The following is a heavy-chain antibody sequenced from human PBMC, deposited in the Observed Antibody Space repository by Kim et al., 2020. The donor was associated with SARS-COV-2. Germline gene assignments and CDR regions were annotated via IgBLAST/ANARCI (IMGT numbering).Heavy chain of an antibody. Sequence: SETLSLTCSVSGGSVSNSYWTWIRQPAGKGLEWIGRIYARGSAILNPSLKSRVTMSVDTSMNHFSLKLSSVTVADTAIYYCARIDGMWRSDPWAQGILVT. CDR3: ARIDGMWRSDP. CDR1: GGSVSNSY. CDR2: IYARGSA. D-gene: IGHD1-20*01. V-gene: IGHV4-4*07. J-gene: IGHJ5*02.